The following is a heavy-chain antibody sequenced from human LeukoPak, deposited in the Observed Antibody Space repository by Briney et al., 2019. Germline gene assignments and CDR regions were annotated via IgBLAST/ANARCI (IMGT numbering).Heavy chain of an antibody. Sequence: GGSLRLSCAASGFTFSDYWMSWMRQAPGKGLEGVANIKYDGNEEYYVDSVKGRFTISRDNAKNSLYLQLNSLRVEDTAVYYCKSGGAAPGSLDNWGQGTLVTVSP. CDR3: KSGGAAPGSLDN. CDR2: IKYDGNEE. J-gene: IGHJ4*02. CDR1: GFTFSDYW. D-gene: IGHD4-23*01. V-gene: IGHV3-7*01.